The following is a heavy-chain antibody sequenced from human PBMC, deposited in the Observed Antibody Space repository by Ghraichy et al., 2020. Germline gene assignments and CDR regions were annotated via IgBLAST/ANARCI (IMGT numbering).Heavy chain of an antibody. CDR1: GFTFSSYI. J-gene: IGHJ5*02. V-gene: IGHV3-21*01. D-gene: IGHD2-15*01. CDR3: AKSPCRGSSCYSGWFDP. CDR2: ISSSRSYI. Sequence: GGSLRLSCAASGFTFSSYIINWVRQAPGKGLEWVSSISSSRSYIYYADSVKGRFTISRDNAKNSLYLQMNSLRAEDTAVYYCAKSPCRGSSCYSGWFDPWCQGTLVTVSS.